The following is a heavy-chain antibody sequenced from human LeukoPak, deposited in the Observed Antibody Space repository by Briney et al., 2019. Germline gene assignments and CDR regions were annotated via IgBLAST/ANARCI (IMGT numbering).Heavy chain of an antibody. J-gene: IGHJ4*02. CDR1: GFSLNTLGMG. V-gene: IGHV2-70*11. Sequence: SGPTLVNPTQTLTLTCTFSGFSLNTLGMGVSWIRQPPVKALEWLARIDWEDDKYYNTYLKTRLTISKDTSRKQVVLRMTNMDPVDTATYFCARAPPNIAVVGTWFDYWGQGILVTVSS. D-gene: IGHD6-19*01. CDR3: ARAPPNIAVVGTWFDY. CDR2: IDWEDDK.